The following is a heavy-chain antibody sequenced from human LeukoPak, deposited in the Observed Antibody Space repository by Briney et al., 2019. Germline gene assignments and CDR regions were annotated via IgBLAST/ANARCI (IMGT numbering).Heavy chain of an antibody. CDR3: ARVFESGSPLDF. Sequence: GGSLTLSCAASGFTFSDYYMSWIRQPPGKGLEWVSYISKSGGTTNYADSAKGRFTISRDNAKNMLYLQMNSLRAEDTAVYYCARVFESGSPLDFWGQGTLVTVSS. CDR1: GFTFSDYY. J-gene: IGHJ4*02. D-gene: IGHD1-26*01. CDR2: ISKSGGTT. V-gene: IGHV3-11*01.